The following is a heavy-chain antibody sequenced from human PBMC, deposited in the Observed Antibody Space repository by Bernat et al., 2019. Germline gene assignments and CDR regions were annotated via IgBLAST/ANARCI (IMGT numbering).Heavy chain of an antibody. D-gene: IGHD2-21*02. Sequence: QVQLQQWGAGLLKPSETLSLTCAVYGGSFSGYYWTWIRQPPGKGLEWIGKINHSGSTNYNPSLKSRVTISVDTSKNQFSLKLSSVTAADTAVYYCAGGKGVVTAIWGQGTLVTVSS. J-gene: IGHJ4*02. CDR1: GGSFSGYY. CDR2: INHSGST. CDR3: AGGKGVVTAI. V-gene: IGHV4-34*01.